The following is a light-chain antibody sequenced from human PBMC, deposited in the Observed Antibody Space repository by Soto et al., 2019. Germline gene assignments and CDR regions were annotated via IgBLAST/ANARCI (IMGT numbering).Light chain of an antibody. J-gene: IGLJ7*01. CDR3: SSYTSSSPWV. CDR1: SSDVGGYNV. V-gene: IGLV2-14*01. CDR2: DVS. Sequence: QSALTQPASVSGSPGQSITISCTGTSSDVGGYNVVSWYQQHPGKAPKLMIYDVSNRPSGVSNRFSGSKSGNTASMTISGLQAEDEADYYCSSYTSSSPWVFGGGTQLTVL.